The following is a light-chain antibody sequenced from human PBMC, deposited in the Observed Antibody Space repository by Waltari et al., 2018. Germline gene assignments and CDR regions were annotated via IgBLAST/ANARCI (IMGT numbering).Light chain of an antibody. CDR3: LQTYVSPYT. J-gene: IGKJ2*01. V-gene: IGKV4-1*01. Sequence: DIVMTQSPDSLGVSLGERATIHCKSSKSVLYSSNNKNYLSWYQQKPGQPPKMIIYWASTRESGVPDRFSGSGSGTDFTLTISSLQAEDVAVYYCLQTYVSPYTFGQGTNLEI. CDR2: WAS. CDR1: KSVLYSSNNKNY.